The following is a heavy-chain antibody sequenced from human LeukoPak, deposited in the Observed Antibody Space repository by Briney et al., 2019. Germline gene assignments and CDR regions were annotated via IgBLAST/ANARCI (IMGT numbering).Heavy chain of an antibody. J-gene: IGHJ5*02. Sequence: SETLSLTCTVSGGSISSSSYYWGWIRQPPGKGREWIGSIYYSGSTYYNPSLKSRVTISVDTSKNQFSLKLSSVTAADTAVYYCARDLADGTISTWGQGTLVTVSS. CDR1: GGSISSSSYY. V-gene: IGHV4-39*07. CDR2: IYYSGST. CDR3: ARDLADGTIST. D-gene: IGHD3-9*01.